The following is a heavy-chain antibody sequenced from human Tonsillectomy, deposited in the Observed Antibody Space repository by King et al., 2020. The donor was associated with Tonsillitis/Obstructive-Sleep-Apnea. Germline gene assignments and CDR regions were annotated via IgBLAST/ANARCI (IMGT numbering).Heavy chain of an antibody. J-gene: IGHJ4*02. CDR1: GGSISSGGYY. CDR3: ARAPYYGSGSYSGFDY. V-gene: IGHV4-31*03. D-gene: IGHD3-10*01. CDR2: IYYSGST. Sequence: QLQESGPGLVKPSQTLSLTCTVSGGSISSGGYYWSWIRQHPGKGLEWIGYIYYSGSTYYNPSLKSRVTISVDTSKNQFSLKLSSATAADTAVYYCARAPYYGSGSYSGFDYWGQGTLVTVSS.